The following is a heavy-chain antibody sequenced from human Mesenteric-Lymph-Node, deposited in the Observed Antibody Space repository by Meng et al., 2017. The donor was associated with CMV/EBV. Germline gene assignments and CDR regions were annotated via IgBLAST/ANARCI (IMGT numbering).Heavy chain of an antibody. CDR3: AKDSGYSGYDREYFQH. CDR2: IVYDGSNK. CDR1: GFTFSRNN. Sequence: GGSLRLSCAASGFTFSRNNMHWVRQAPGKGLEWVTFIVYDGSNKYSVETVKGRFTISRDNSKNTLYLQMNSLRAEDTAVYYCAKDSGYSGYDREYFQHWGQGTLVTVSS. V-gene: IGHV3-30*02. J-gene: IGHJ1*01. D-gene: IGHD5-12*01.